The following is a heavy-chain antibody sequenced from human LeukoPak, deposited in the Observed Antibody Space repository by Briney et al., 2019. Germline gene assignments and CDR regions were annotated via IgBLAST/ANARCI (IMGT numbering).Heavy chain of an antibody. V-gene: IGHV3-74*01. J-gene: IGHJ4*02. CDR2: INTDGSTT. CDR1: GFTFSSYW. Sequence: GGSLRLSCAASGFTFSSYWMHWVRQGPGKGLVWVSRINTDGSTTTYADSVKGRFTVSRDNGNNTLYLQMNSLRAEDTTVYYCAREISSSSGRAFDYWGPGTLVTVSS. D-gene: IGHD6-6*01. CDR3: AREISSSSGRAFDY.